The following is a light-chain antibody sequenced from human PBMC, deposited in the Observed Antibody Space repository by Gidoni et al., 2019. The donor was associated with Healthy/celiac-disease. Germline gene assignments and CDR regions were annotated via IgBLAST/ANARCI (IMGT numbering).Light chain of an antibody. CDR2: DAS. V-gene: IGKV1-5*01. J-gene: IGKJ1*01. Sequence: DSQMTTSPSTLSAYVGDRVTITCRASQSISSWLAWYQKKPGKAPKLLIYDASSLESGVPSRFSGSVSGTEFTLTISSLQPDDFATYYCQQYNSYSWTFXXXTKVEIK. CDR1: QSISSW. CDR3: QQYNSYSWT.